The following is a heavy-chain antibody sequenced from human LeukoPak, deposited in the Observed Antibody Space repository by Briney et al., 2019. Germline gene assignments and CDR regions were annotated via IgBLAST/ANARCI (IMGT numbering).Heavy chain of an antibody. J-gene: IGHJ3*02. D-gene: IGHD6-19*01. CDR3: ATGRYSSGWPYEGAFDI. CDR2: FDPEDGET. CDR1: GYTLTELS. V-gene: IGHV1-24*01. Sequence: ASVKVSCKVSGYTLTELSMHWVRQAPGKGLEWMGGFDPEDGETIYAQKFQGRVTMTEETSTDTAYMELSSLRSEDTAVYYCATGRYSSGWPYEGAFDIWGQGTMVTVSS.